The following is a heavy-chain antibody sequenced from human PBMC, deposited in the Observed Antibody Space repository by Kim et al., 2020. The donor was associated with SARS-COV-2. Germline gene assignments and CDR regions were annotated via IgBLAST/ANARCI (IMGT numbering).Heavy chain of an antibody. CDR3: ARTITDSGSYPPHWYFDL. Sequence: GGSLRLSCAASGFTFDDYAMHWVRQAPGKGLEWVSGISWNSGSIGYADSVKGRFTISRDNAKNSLYLQMNSLRAEDTALYYCARTITDSGSYPPHWYFDLWGRGTLVTVSS. J-gene: IGHJ2*01. CDR2: ISWNSGSI. V-gene: IGHV3-9*01. D-gene: IGHD1-26*01. CDR1: GFTFDDYA.